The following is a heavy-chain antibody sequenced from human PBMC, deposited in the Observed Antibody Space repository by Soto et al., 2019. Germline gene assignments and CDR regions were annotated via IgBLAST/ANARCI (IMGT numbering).Heavy chain of an antibody. Sequence: SETLSLTCTVSGDSISDSISDNYWSWIRQPPGKGLEWIAYTHYSGRTNYNPSLKSRVTISVDTSNNQFSLKVTSVIAADTAVYYCVGQGPAGAGRYFDYWGQGILVPF. V-gene: IGHV4-59*08. CDR1: GDSISDSISDNY. J-gene: IGHJ4*02. CDR3: VGQGPAGAGRYFDY. D-gene: IGHD6-19*01. CDR2: THYSGRT.